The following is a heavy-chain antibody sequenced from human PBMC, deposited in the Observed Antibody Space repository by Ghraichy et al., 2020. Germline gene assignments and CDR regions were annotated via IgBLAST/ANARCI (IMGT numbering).Heavy chain of an antibody. D-gene: IGHD5-18*01. J-gene: IGHJ4*02. CDR2: IYYSGST. CDR3: ATSVDTSRIMDY. V-gene: IGHV4-39*02. Sequence: SETLSLTCNVSGGSISSTTYYWGWIRQPPGKGLEWIGSIYYSGSTYYNPSLQSRVTISVDTSKNYFSLKLTSVTAADTAVYYCATSVDTSRIMDYWGQGTLVTVSS. CDR1: GGSISSTTYY.